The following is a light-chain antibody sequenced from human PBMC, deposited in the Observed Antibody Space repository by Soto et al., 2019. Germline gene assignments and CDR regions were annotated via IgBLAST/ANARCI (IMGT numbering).Light chain of an antibody. Sequence: QSALTQPASVSGSPGQSITISCTGTSSDVGGYNYVSWYQQHPGKAPKLMIYEVSHRPSGVSSRFSGSKSGNTASLTISGLQAEDEADYYCSSYRSSSSFVFGTGTKLTVL. V-gene: IGLV2-14*01. J-gene: IGLJ1*01. CDR2: EVS. CDR3: SSYRSSSSFV. CDR1: SSDVGGYNY.